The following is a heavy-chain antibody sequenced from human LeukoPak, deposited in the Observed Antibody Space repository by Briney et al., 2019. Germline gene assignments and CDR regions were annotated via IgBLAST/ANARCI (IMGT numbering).Heavy chain of an antibody. CDR3: ARGSRGIAVAGPKNYFDY. J-gene: IGHJ4*02. Sequence: PSETLSLTCTVSGGSISSGGYYWSWIRQPPGKGLEWIGYIYHSGSTYYNPSLKSRVTISVDRSKNQFSLKLSSVTAADTAVYYCARGSRGIAVAGPKNYFDYWGQGTLVTVSS. CDR2: IYHSGST. CDR1: GGSISSGGYY. D-gene: IGHD6-19*01. V-gene: IGHV4-30-2*01.